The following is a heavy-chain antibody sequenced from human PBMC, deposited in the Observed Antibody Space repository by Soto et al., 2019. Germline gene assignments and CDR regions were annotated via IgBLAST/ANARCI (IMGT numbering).Heavy chain of an antibody. CDR2: VSHDGTIH. V-gene: IGHV3-30*18. J-gene: IGHJ4*02. D-gene: IGHD4-4*01. CDR3: LKEATVRIAHHFDY. Sequence: QVHLLESGGGVVQPGRSLRLSCAASGFTFSNYGMQWFRQAPGKGLEWVAVVSHDGTIHFYADSVKGRFIISRDNSENPVFLQMNSLRPEDTAVYYCLKEATVRIAHHFDYWGQGTLVTVSS. CDR1: GFTFSNYG.